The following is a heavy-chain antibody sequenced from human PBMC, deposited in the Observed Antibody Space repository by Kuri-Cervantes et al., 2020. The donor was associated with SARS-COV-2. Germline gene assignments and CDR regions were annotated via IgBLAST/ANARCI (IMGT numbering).Heavy chain of an antibody. CDR2: ISSSSSTI. V-gene: IGHV3-48*01. Sequence: GGSLRLSCAASGFTFSSYWMHWVRQAPGKGLVWVSYISSSSSTIYYADSVKGRFTISRDNAKNSLYLQMNSLRAEDTAVYYCATPAPEYGGNSGGWVFWGQGTLVTVSS. CDR3: ATPAPEYGGNSGGWVF. J-gene: IGHJ4*02. CDR1: GFTFSSYW. D-gene: IGHD4-23*01.